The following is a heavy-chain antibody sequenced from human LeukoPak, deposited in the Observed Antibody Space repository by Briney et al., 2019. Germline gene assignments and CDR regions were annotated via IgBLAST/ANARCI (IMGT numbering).Heavy chain of an antibody. V-gene: IGHV4-59*01. Sequence: PSEALSLTCTVSGGSISSYYWSWIRQPPGKGLEWIGYIYYSGSTNYNPSLKSRVTISVDTSKNQFSLKLSSVTAADTAVYYCARGPYYDSSGYYYFLDAFDIRGQGTMVTVSS. D-gene: IGHD3-22*01. J-gene: IGHJ3*02. CDR3: ARGPYYDSSGYYYFLDAFDI. CDR2: IYYSGST. CDR1: GGSISSYY.